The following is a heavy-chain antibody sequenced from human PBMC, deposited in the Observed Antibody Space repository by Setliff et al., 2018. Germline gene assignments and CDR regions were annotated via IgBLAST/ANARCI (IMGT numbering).Heavy chain of an antibody. CDR1: SFSGYY. Sequence: SFSGYYWSWIRQPPGKGLEWIGNIYYSGSTYYNPSLKSRVTISVDTSKNQFSLKLSSVTAADTAVYYCSTLYYYYYYMDVWGKGTTVTVSS. CDR3: STLYYYYYYMDV. CDR2: IYYSGST. J-gene: IGHJ6*03. V-gene: IGHV4-59*12.